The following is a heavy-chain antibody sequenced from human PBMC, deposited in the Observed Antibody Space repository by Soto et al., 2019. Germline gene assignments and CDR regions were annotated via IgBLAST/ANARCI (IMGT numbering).Heavy chain of an antibody. D-gene: IGHD2-15*01. J-gene: IGHJ6*02. Sequence: ASVKVSCKVSGYTLNELSMHWVRQAPGKGLEWMGGFDPEDGETIYAQKFQGGVTMTEDTSTDTAYMELSSLRSEDTAVYYCATEVVAASKVVNYYYYGMDVWGQGTTVTVSS. CDR3: ATEVVAASKVVNYYYYGMDV. V-gene: IGHV1-24*01. CDR1: GYTLNELS. CDR2: FDPEDGET.